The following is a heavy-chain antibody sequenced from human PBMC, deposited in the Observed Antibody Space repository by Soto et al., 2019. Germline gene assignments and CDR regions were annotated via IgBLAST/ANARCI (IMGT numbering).Heavy chain of an antibody. D-gene: IGHD1-1*01. Sequence: QTQLVQSGPEVKKPGTSVKVSCKASGFTFSSSAIQWVRQARGQRLEWIGWIVVGSGNTKYAQKFQERLTMTRDMSTSTGYMELSSLRSEDTAVYYCAADMAPTDMYNWFDPWGQGTLVTVSS. CDR3: AADMAPTDMYNWFDP. CDR2: IVVGSGNT. J-gene: IGHJ5*02. CDR1: GFTFSSSA. V-gene: IGHV1-58*02.